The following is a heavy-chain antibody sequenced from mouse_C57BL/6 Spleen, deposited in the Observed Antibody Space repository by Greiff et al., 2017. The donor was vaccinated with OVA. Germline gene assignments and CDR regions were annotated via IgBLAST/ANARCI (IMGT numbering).Heavy chain of an antibody. D-gene: IGHD2-4*01. CDR3: ASSIYYDYDGGDYYAMDY. Sequence: QVQLQQSGAELARPGASVKMSCKASGYTFTSYTMHWVKQRPGQGLEWIGYINPSSGYTKYNQKFKDKATLTADKSSSTAYMQLSSLTSEDSAVYYCASSIYYDYDGGDYYAMDYWGQGTSVTVSS. V-gene: IGHV1-4*01. CDR1: GYTFTSYT. CDR2: INPSSGYT. J-gene: IGHJ4*01.